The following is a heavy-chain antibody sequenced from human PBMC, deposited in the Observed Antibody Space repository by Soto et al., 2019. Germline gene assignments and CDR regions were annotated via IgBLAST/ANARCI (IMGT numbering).Heavy chain of an antibody. CDR1: GFTFSDFD. CDR2: IRSNANYYAT. CDR3: ITHDYSEPFAL. J-gene: IGHJ4*02. V-gene: IGHV3-73*02. D-gene: IGHD4-4*01. Sequence: EVQLVESGGGLVLPGGSLKLSCAASGFTFSDFDIFWVRQASGKGLEWVGRIRSNANYYATAYAASVKGRLTISRDDSKITAFMQMNSMNSEDTDVYYCITHDYSEPFALWGQGTLVTVSS.